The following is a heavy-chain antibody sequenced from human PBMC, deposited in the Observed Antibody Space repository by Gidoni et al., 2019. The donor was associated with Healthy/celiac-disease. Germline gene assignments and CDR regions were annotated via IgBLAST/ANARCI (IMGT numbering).Heavy chain of an antibody. CDR1: GGSISSGFYY. CDR2: IYTSGST. CDR3: AREGPGYSSSWSD. D-gene: IGHD6-13*01. V-gene: IGHV4-61*02. J-gene: IGHJ4*02. Sequence: QVQLQESGPGLVKPSQTLSLTCTVSGGSISSGFYYWSWIRQPAGKGLEWIGRIYTSGSTNYNPSLKSRVTISVDTSKNQFSLKLSSVTAADTAVYYCAREGPGYSSSWSDWGQGTLVTVSS.